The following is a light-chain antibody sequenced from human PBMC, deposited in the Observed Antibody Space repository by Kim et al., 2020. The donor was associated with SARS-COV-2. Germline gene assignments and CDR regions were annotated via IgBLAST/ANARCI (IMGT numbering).Light chain of an antibody. CDR2: EAS. Sequence: AASVGERVTITCQASQDISNYLNWDQQKPGKAPKLLIYEASNLETGVPSRFSGSGSGTDFTFTISSLQPEDIATYYCQQYDNLLTFGGGTKVDIK. CDR3: QQYDNLLT. V-gene: IGKV1-33*01. CDR1: QDISNY. J-gene: IGKJ4*01.